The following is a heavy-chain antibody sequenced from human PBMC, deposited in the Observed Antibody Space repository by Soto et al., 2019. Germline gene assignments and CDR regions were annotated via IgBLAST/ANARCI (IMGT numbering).Heavy chain of an antibody. CDR1: GGSFSGYY. CDR2: INHSGST. CDR3: GRDNWNYARDYYRDV. D-gene: IGHD1-7*01. V-gene: IGHV4-34*01. J-gene: IGHJ6*03. Sequence: SETLSLTCAVYGGSFSGYYWSWIRQPPGKGLEWIGEINHSGSTNYNPSLKSRVTISVDTSKNQFSLKLSSVTAADTAVYYCGRDNWNYARDYYRDVGGRGTTVTVSS.